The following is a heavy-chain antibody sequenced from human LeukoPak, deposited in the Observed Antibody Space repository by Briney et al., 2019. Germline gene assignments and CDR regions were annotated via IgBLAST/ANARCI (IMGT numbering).Heavy chain of an antibody. CDR2: ISRSSTYI. Sequence: GGSLRLSCVASGFTFRDYTMNWVRQAPGKGLEWVSAISRSSTYIKYADSVKGRFTVSRDNAKNSLFLQMNSLRVEDTAVYYCAREVVIVVEPAANTIDYWGQGTRVTVSS. D-gene: IGHD2-2*01. CDR1: GFTFRDYT. J-gene: IGHJ4*02. CDR3: AREVVIVVEPAANTIDY. V-gene: IGHV3-21*01.